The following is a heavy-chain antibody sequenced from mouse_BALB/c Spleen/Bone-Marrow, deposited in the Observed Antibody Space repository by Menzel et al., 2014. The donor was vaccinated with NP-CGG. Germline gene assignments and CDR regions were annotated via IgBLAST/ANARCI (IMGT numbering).Heavy chain of an antibody. CDR2: ISSGGSYT. V-gene: IGHV5-9-4*01. D-gene: IGHD3-1*01. CDR3: SRDSSGYFGY. CDR1: GFTFSYYA. J-gene: IGHJ2*01. Sequence: EVKLMESGGGLVKPGGSLKLSCAASGFTFSYYAMSWVRQSPEKSLEWVAEISSGGSYTYYPDTVTGRFTISRDNAKNTLYLEMSSLRSEDTAMYYVSRDSSGYFGYWGQGTPLTVSS.